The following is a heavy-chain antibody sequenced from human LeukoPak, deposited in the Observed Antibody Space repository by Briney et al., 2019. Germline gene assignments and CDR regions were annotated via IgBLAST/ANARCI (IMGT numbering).Heavy chain of an antibody. CDR3: ARGQSLNDY. V-gene: IGHV1-2*02. J-gene: IGHJ4*02. CDR2: INPNSGGA. Sequence: ASVKVSCKASGYTFTEYYMHWVRQAPGQGLEWMGWINPNSGGANYAEKFQGRVTMTRDTSISTAYMELSRLRYDDTALHYCARGQSLNDYWGQGTLVTVSS. CDR1: GYTFTEYY.